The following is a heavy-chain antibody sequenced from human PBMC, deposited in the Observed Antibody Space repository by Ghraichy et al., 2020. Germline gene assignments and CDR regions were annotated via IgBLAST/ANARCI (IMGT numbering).Heavy chain of an antibody. CDR3: ARSHDGYYPSEVYYFDH. Sequence: SETLSLTCTVSGDSIRNYYWSWIRQPPGKGLEWIGYIYSSGSTKYSSSLTSRVSMSVNTPDNQFSLKLTSVTTADTAIYYCARSHDGYYPSEVYYFDHWGRGTLVTVSS. CDR2: IYSSGST. J-gene: IGHJ4*02. D-gene: IGHD3-3*01. V-gene: IGHV4-59*01. CDR1: GDSIRNYY.